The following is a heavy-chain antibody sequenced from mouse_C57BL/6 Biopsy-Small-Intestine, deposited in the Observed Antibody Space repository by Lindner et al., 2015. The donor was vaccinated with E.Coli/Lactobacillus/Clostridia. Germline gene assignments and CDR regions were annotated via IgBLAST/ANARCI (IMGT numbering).Heavy chain of an antibody. CDR1: GFNIKDYY. CDR3: AREFITTIGYYFDY. V-gene: IGHV14-2*01. J-gene: IGHJ2*01. CDR2: IDPGDGES. Sequence: VQLQESGAYLVKPGASVKLSCTASGFNIKDYYIHWVKQKTDQGLEWIGRIDPGDGESKYAPKFQDKATITADTSSNTAYLQLRSLTSEDTAVYYCAREFITTIGYYFDYWGHGTTLTVSS. D-gene: IGHD1-1*01.